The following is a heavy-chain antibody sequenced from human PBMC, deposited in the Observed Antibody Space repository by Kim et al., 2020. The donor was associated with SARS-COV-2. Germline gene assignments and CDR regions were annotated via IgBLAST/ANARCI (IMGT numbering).Heavy chain of an antibody. J-gene: IGHJ4*02. D-gene: IGHD1-26*01. Sequence: ASVKVSCKASGYTFTGYYMNWVRQAPGQGLEWMGRINPNSGGTNYAQKFQGRVTMTRDTSISTAYMELSRLRSDDTAVYYCARDRYSGSYGGDFDYWGQGTLVTVSS. CDR3: ARDRYSGSYGGDFDY. CDR1: GYTFTGYY. CDR2: INPNSGGT. V-gene: IGHV1-2*06.